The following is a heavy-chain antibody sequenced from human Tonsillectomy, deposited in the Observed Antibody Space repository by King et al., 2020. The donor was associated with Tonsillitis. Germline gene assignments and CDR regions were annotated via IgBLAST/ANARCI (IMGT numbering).Heavy chain of an antibody. J-gene: IGHJ3*02. CDR2: ISWNSGSI. CDR1: GFTFDDYA. Sequence: EVQLVESGGGLVQPGRSLRLSCAASGFTFDDYAMHWVRQAPGKGLEWVSGISWNSGSIGYADSVKGRFTISRDNAKNSLYLQMNSLRAEDTALYYCAKSTVKRYSGFGSGAFDIWGQGTMVTVSS. D-gene: IGHD1-26*01. V-gene: IGHV3-9*01. CDR3: AKSTVKRYSGFGSGAFDI.